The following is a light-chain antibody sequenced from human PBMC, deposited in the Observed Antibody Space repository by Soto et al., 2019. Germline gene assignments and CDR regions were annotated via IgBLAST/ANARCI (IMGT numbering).Light chain of an antibody. V-gene: IGKV3-20*01. J-gene: IGKJ2*01. CDR1: QSVSSIY. Sequence: EIVLTQSPGTLSLSPGERATLSCRASQSVSSIYLVWYQQKGGQAPRLLISGASSRATGIPDRFSGSGSGTVFTLTISSLAPEDFAVYYCQQHTSSPHMYTFGQVTRLEIK. CDR3: QQHTSSPHMYT. CDR2: GAS.